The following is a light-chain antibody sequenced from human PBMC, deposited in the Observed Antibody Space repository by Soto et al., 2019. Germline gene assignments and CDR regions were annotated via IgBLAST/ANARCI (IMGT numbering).Light chain of an antibody. V-gene: IGLV2-14*01. J-gene: IGLJ1*01. Sequence: QSALTQPASVSGSPGQSITISCTGTSSDVGGFNYVSWYQQYPGKAPTLMIFQVSSRSSGVSNRFFGSKSGNTASLTISGRQAEDEAEYYCSSYTSTSTFYVFGTGTKVTVL. CDR2: QVS. CDR1: SSDVGGFNY. CDR3: SSYTSTSTFYV.